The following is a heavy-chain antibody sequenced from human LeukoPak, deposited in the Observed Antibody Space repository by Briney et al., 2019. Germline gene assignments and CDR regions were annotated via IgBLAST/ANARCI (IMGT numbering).Heavy chain of an antibody. D-gene: IGHD3-22*01. J-gene: IGHJ4*02. CDR1: GGSFSGYY. CDR2: INHSGST. CDR3: AREGGDYYDSSGYYHY. Sequence: SETLSLTCAVYGGSFSGYYWSWIRQPPGKGLEWIGEINHSGSTNYNPSPKSRVTISVDTSKNQFSLKLSSVTAADTAVYYCAREGGDYYDSSGYYHYWGQGTLVTVSS. V-gene: IGHV4-34*01.